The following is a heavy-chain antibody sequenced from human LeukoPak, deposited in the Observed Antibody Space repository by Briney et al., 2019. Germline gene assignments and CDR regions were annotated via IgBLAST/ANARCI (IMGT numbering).Heavy chain of an antibody. CDR2: ISGSGGST. CDR3: AKWRRAIAVADTPNTDY. CDR1: GFTFSSYA. Sequence: PGGSLRLSCAASGFTFSSYAMSWVRQAPGKGLEWVSAISGSGGSTYYADSVKGRFTISRDNSKNTLYLQMNSLRAEDTAVYYCAKWRRAIAVADTPNTDYWGQGTLVTVSS. D-gene: IGHD6-19*01. J-gene: IGHJ4*02. V-gene: IGHV3-23*01.